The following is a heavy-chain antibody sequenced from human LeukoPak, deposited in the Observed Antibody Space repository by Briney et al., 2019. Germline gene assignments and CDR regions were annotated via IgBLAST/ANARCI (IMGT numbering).Heavy chain of an antibody. Sequence: GGSPRLSCAASGFTFSSYAMSWVRQAPGKGLEWVSVIYSGGSTYYADSVKGRFTISRGNSKNTLYLQMNSLRAEDTAVYYCARGTMVRGVMGIDYWGQGTLVTVSS. CDR1: GFTFSSYA. J-gene: IGHJ4*02. CDR2: IYSGGST. D-gene: IGHD3-10*01. CDR3: ARGTMVRGVMGIDY. V-gene: IGHV3-53*01.